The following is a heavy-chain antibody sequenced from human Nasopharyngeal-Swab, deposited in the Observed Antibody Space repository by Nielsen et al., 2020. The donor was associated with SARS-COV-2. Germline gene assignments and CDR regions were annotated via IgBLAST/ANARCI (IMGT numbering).Heavy chain of an antibody. CDR1: GFTFSNYA. CDR3: ARRGRDRFDANGYYYGRYFDY. Sequence: GGSLRLSCAASGFTFSNYAMSWVRQAPGKGLEWVSALSASGGSTFFADSVKGRFTIYRDNSKNTLFLQVNSLRGEDTAIYYCARRGRDRFDANGYYYGRYFDYWGQGTLVTVSS. CDR2: LSASGGST. D-gene: IGHD3-22*01. V-gene: IGHV3-23*01. J-gene: IGHJ4*02.